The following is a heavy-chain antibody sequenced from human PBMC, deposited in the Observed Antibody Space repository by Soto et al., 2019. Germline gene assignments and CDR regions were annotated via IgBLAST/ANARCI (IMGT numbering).Heavy chain of an antibody. CDR2: FDPEDGET. J-gene: IGHJ6*03. V-gene: IGHV1-24*01. D-gene: IGHD3-3*01. Sequence: ASVKVCCKVSGYTLTELSMHWVRQAPGKGLEWMGGFDPEDGETIYAQKFQGRVTMTEDTSTDTAYMELSSLRSEDTAVYYCATGVLRFLGRSGGYYYMDVWGKGTTVTVSS. CDR3: ATGVLRFLGRSGGYYYMDV. CDR1: GYTLTELS.